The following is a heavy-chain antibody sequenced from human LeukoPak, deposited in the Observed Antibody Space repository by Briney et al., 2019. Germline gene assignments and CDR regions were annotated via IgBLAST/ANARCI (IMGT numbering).Heavy chain of an antibody. CDR1: GFTFDDYA. Sequence: GGSLRLSCAASGFTFDDYAMHWVRQAPGKGLEWVSGISWNSGSIGYADSVKGRFTISRDNAKNSLYLQMNSLRAEDTALYYCAKDSYYDSSGYFDYWGQGTLVTVSS. CDR3: AKDSYYDSSGYFDY. J-gene: IGHJ4*02. D-gene: IGHD3-22*01. CDR2: ISWNSGSI. V-gene: IGHV3-9*01.